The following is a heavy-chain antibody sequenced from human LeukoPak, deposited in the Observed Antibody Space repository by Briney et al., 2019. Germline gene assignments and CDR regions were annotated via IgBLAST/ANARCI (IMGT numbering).Heavy chain of an antibody. J-gene: IGHJ4*02. CDR3: ARGPPPDFDC. V-gene: IGHV4-4*07. Sequence: SETLSLTCTVSGGSISDYYWSWIRQPAGKGLEWIGRVHTTGSTDYNPSLKSRVSMSVDTSKNQFSLKVSSVTAADTAVYYCARGPPPDFDCWGQGTLVTVSS. CDR1: GGSISDYY. CDR2: VHTTGST.